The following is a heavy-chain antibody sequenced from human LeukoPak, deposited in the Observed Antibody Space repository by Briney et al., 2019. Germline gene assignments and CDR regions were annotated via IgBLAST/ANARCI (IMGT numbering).Heavy chain of an antibody. CDR2: ISYDGSNK. CDR3: AANWGPDY. D-gene: IGHD7-27*01. V-gene: IGHV3-30-3*01. CDR1: GFTFSSYA. Sequence: PGGSLRLSCAASGFTFSSYAMHWVRQAPGKGLEWVAVISYDGSNKYYADSVKGRFTISRDNAKNSLYLQMNSLRAEDTAVYYCAANWGPDYWGQGTLVTVSS. J-gene: IGHJ4*02.